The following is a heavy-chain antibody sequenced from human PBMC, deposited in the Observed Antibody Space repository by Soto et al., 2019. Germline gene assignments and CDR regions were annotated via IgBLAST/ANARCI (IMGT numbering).Heavy chain of an antibody. D-gene: IGHD6-19*01. V-gene: IGHV3-74*01. CDR3: ARAGHSSGWYVSYYMDV. CDR1: GFTFSSYW. CDR2: INSDGSST. Sequence: EVQLVESGGGLVQPGGSLRLSCAASGFTFSSYWMHWVRQPPGKGLVWVSRINSDGSSTSYGDSVKGRFTISRDNAKNTLYLQMISLRAEDTAVYYCARAGHSSGWYVSYYMDVWGKGPTVTVSS. J-gene: IGHJ6*03.